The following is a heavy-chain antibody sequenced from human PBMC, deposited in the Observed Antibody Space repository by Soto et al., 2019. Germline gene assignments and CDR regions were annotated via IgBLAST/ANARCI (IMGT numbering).Heavy chain of an antibody. Sequence: QITLKESGPTLVKPTQTLTLTCTFSGFSLSTSGVGVGWIRQPPGKALEWLALIYWDDDKRYSPSLKSRLTITKXXSXNPXVLTMTNMDPVDTATYYCAHSTTRYSSSWYGAFDYWGQGTLVTVSS. CDR1: GFSLSTSGVG. J-gene: IGHJ4*02. D-gene: IGHD6-13*01. CDR2: IYWDDDK. V-gene: IGHV2-5*02. CDR3: AHSTTRYSSSWYGAFDY.